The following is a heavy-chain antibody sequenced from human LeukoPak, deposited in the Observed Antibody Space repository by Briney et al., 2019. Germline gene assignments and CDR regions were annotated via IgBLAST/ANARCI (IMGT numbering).Heavy chain of an antibody. Sequence: GGSLRLSCAASGFTFSSYAMHWVRQAPGKGLEWVAVISYDGSNKYYADSVKGRFTISRDNSKNTLYLQMNSLRAEDTAVYYRARVIVGATTGPLDYWGQGTLVTVSS. V-gene: IGHV3-30-3*01. CDR2: ISYDGSNK. CDR3: ARVIVGATTGPLDY. CDR1: GFTFSSYA. D-gene: IGHD1-26*01. J-gene: IGHJ4*02.